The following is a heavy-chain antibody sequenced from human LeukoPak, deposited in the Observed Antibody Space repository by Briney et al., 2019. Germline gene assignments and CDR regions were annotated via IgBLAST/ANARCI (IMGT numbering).Heavy chain of an antibody. CDR2: ISYDGSNK. CDR3: ARGLNYYGMDV. J-gene: IGHJ6*02. Sequence: GGSLRLSWAASGFTFSSYAMHWVRQAPGKGLEWVAVISYDGSNKYYADSVKGRFTISRDNSKNTLYLQMNSLRAEDTAVYYCARGLNYYGMDVWGQGTTVTVSS. CDR1: GFTFSSYA. V-gene: IGHV3-30-3*01.